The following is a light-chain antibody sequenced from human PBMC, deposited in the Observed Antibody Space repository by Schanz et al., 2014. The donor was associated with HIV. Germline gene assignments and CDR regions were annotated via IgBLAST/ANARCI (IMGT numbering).Light chain of an antibody. CDR3: QNYNTALGT. V-gene: IGKV1-27*01. J-gene: IGKJ1*01. CDR2: AAS. CDR1: QGISNF. Sequence: IQLTQSPSSLSASVGDTVTITCRASQGISNFLAWYQQNPGKVPKVLIYAASTLQSGVPSRFSGSGSGTDFTLTISSLQPEDVATYYCQNYNTALGTFGQGTKVEIK.